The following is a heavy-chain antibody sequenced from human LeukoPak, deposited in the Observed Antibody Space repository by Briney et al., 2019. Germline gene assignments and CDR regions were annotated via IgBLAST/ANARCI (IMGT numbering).Heavy chain of an antibody. J-gene: IGHJ6*02. D-gene: IGHD6-19*01. CDR2: IYSGGST. Sequence: PGGSLGLSCAASGFTVSSNYMSWVRQAPGKGLEWVSVIYSGGSTYYADSVKGRFTISRDNSKNTLYLQMNSLRAEDTAVYYCATSPIAVAGLPYYYYGMDVWGQGTTVTVSS. CDR1: GFTVSSNY. CDR3: ATSPIAVAGLPYYYYGMDV. V-gene: IGHV3-66*01.